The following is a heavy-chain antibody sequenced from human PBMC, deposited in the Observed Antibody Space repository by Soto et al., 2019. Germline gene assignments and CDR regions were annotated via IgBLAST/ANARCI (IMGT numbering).Heavy chain of an antibody. J-gene: IGHJ6*02. CDR1: GYSFSTYW. D-gene: IGHD2-2*01. V-gene: IGHV5-10-1*01. Sequence: PGESLKISCKGSGYSFSTYWIGWVRQMPGKGLEWMGRIDPIDSYTNYSPSFQGHVTISADKSISTAYLQWSSLKASDTAMYYCARRYCSSASRPRNYYGMDVWGQGTTVTVSS. CDR3: ARRYCSSASRPRNYYGMDV. CDR2: IDPIDSYT.